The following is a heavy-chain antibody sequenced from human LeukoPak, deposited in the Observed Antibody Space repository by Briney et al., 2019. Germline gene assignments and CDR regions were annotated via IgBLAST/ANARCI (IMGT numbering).Heavy chain of an antibody. CDR3: ARDPRQWLVDY. CDR2: ISSSASYM. Sequence: KPGGSLRLSCAASGFTFSGYSMTWVRQAPGKGLEWVSSISSSASYMSYVDSVKGRFTISRDNAKNSLYLQMNSLRVEDTAVYYCARDPRQWLVDYWGQGTPVTVSS. V-gene: IGHV3-21*01. CDR1: GFTFSGYS. D-gene: IGHD6-19*01. J-gene: IGHJ4*02.